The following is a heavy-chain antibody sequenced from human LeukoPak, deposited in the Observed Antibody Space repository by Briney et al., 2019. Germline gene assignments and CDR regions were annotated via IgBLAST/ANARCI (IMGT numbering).Heavy chain of an antibody. CDR2: ISSSGSTI. J-gene: IGHJ3*02. CDR1: GFTFSSYE. CDR3: ASQLTNYYDSSGFAFDI. V-gene: IGHV3-48*03. D-gene: IGHD3-22*01. Sequence: QTGGSLRLSCAASGFTFSSYEMNWVRQAPGKGLEWVSYISSSGSTIYYADSVKGRFTISRGNSKNTLYLQMNSLRAEDTAVYYCASQLTNYYDSSGFAFDIWGQGTMVTVSS.